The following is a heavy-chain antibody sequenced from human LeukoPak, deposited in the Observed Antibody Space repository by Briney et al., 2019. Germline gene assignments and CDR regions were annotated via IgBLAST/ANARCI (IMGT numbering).Heavy chain of an antibody. Sequence: ASVKVSCKVSCYILTELSMHRVRQAPPKGLEWMGGFDPEDGETIYAQKFESRLTITEDTSTDKAYMQQSSRRTHDTAAYYYAREPSSKKLSDYDVFDSWGQGTMVTVCS. D-gene: IGHD3-16*01. V-gene: IGHV1-24*01. CDR2: FDPEDGET. CDR3: AREPSSKKLSDYDVFDS. CDR1: CYILTELS. J-gene: IGHJ3*02.